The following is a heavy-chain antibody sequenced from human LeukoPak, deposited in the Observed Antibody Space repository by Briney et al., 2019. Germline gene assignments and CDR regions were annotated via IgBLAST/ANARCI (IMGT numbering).Heavy chain of an antibody. V-gene: IGHV3-74*01. Sequence: GGSLRLSCAASGFTFSSSWMHWVRQAPGKGLVWVSRINSDGTNTGYADSVRGRFTISRDNTKNTVYLQMNSLRDEDTAVYYCARGPSGYCAYWGQRTLVTVSS. D-gene: IGHD6-19*01. CDR1: GFTFSSSW. J-gene: IGHJ4*02. CDR3: ARGPSGYCAY. CDR2: INSDGTNT.